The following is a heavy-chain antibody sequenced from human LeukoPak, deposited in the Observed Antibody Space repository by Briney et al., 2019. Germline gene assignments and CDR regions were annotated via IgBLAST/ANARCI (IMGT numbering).Heavy chain of an antibody. CDR1: WFSFAYYD. J-gene: IGHJ4*02. Sequence: GGSLRLSCAACWFSFAYYDMHWVRHPPAKGLEWVSLITSNGDSTIYSDSVKGRFHIFRDNNKNSLSLPMNSLITEDTAVYYCAKDIEAGAAGFSFDYGGQGTLVAVSS. D-gene: IGHD2-15*01. CDR3: AKDIEAGAAGFSFDY. CDR2: ITSNGDST. V-gene: IGHV3-43*02.